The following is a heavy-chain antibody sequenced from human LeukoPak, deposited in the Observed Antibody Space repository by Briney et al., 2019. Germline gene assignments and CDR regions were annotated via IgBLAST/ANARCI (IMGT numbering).Heavy chain of an antibody. CDR2: IRYDGSNK. CDR3: AKDHGGSYSESFDY. J-gene: IGHJ4*02. Sequence: GGSLRLSCAASGFTFSSYGMHWVRQAPGKGLEWVAFIRYDGSNKYYADSVKGRFTISRDNSKNTMYLQMNSLRAEETAVYYCAKDHGGSYSESFDYWGQGTLVTVSS. D-gene: IGHD1-26*01. V-gene: IGHV3-30*02. CDR1: GFTFSSYG.